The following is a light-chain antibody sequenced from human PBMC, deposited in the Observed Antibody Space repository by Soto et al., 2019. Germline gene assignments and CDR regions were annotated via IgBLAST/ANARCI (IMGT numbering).Light chain of an antibody. CDR3: QQGGS. V-gene: IGKV3-11*01. J-gene: IGKJ4*01. Sequence: EIVLTQSPATLSLSPGEGATLSCRASQSVSTYLAWYQQKPGQAPRLLIYDASNRATGIPARFSRSGSGTDFTLTISSLEPEDFAVYYCQQGGSFGGGTKVEIK. CDR1: QSVSTY. CDR2: DAS.